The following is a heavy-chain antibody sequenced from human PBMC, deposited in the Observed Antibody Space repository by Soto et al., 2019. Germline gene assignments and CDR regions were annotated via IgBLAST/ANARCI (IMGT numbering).Heavy chain of an antibody. CDR1: GFSLSRADVG. CDR3: ARISRYGYDFDY. CDR2: IFSNDEK. D-gene: IGHD5-12*01. Sequence: QVTLKESGPVLVKPTETLTLTCTVSGFSLSRADVGVSWIRQPPGKALEWLAHIFSNDEKSYSTSLKSSLTISKDTSKRQVVLMMTNVDPVDTATYYCARISRYGYDFDYWGQGTLVTVSS. J-gene: IGHJ4*02. V-gene: IGHV2-26*02.